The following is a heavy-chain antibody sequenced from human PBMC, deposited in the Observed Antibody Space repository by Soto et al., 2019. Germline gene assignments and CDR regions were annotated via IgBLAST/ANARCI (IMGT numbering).Heavy chain of an antibody. J-gene: IGHJ6*02. CDR3: ARRKDSIGYYYGMDV. V-gene: IGHV1-8*01. D-gene: IGHD2-15*01. Sequence: GASVKVSCKASGYTFTSYDINWVRQATGQGLEWMGWMNPNSGNTGYAQKFQGRVTMTRNNSISTAYMELSSLRSEDTAVYYCARRKDSIGYYYGMDVWGQGTTVTVSS. CDR1: GYTFTSYD. CDR2: MNPNSGNT.